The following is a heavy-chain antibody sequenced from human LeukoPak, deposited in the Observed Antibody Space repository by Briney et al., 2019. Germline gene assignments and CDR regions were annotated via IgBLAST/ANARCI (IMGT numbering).Heavy chain of an antibody. D-gene: IGHD5-24*01. Sequence: GGSLRLSCAASRFTFSSYGMHWVRQAPGKGLEWVAVISYDGSNKYYADSVKGRFTISRDNSKNTLYLQMNSLRAEDTAVYYCAKDREMATILYPDYWGQGTLVTVSS. V-gene: IGHV3-30*18. CDR1: RFTFSSYG. CDR2: ISYDGSNK. J-gene: IGHJ4*02. CDR3: AKDREMATILYPDY.